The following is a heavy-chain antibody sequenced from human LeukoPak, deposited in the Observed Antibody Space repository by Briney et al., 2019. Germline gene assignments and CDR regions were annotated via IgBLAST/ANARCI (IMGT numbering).Heavy chain of an antibody. V-gene: IGHV4-34*01. D-gene: IGHD3-3*01. CDR2: INHSGST. CDR3: ARAAGATYYDVPY. Sequence: SETLSLTCAVYGGSFSGYYWSWIRQPPGKGLEWIGEINHSGSTNYNPSLKSRVTISVDTSKNQFSLKLSSVTAADTAVYYCARAAGATYYDVPYWGQGTLVTVSP. J-gene: IGHJ4*02. CDR1: GGSFSGYY.